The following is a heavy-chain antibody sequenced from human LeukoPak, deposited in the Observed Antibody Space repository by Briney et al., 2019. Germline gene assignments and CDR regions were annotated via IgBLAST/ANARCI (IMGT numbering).Heavy chain of an antibody. D-gene: IGHD6-13*01. CDR3: AKNFAGVATASLDY. J-gene: IGHJ4*02. V-gene: IGHV3-23*01. CDR2: ISGSGAIT. Sequence: TGGSLRLSCAASGFTFSSYAMSWVRQAPGKGLEWVSAISGSGAITYYADSVKDRFTISRDNSKYTLSLHMNSLRAEDTAVYYCAKNFAGVATASLDYWGQGTLVTVSS. CDR1: GFTFSSYA.